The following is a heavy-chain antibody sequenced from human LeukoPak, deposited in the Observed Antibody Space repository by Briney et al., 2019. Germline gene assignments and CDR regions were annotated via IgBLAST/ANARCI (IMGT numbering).Heavy chain of an antibody. V-gene: IGHV3-9*01. Sequence: GMSLRLSCAPSGFTFDDQPMLWLRQAPGKGLECVSGISWNSDSIGYAASVKGRFIISRDNDKNSMYLQMNRLRAEDTALYYCAKDEDVNSSRRRLWWSRFGSNNLFQHWGQGNLVTVSS. D-gene: IGHD2-21*01. CDR1: GFTFDDQP. CDR2: ISWNSDSI. CDR3: AKDEDVNSSRRRLWWSRFGSNNLFQH. J-gene: IGHJ1*01.